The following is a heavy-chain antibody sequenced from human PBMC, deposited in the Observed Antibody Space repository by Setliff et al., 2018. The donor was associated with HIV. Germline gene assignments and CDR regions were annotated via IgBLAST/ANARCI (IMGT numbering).Heavy chain of an antibody. CDR3: ARGYYDSNVYYFPGY. CDR2: IYTSGST. Sequence: PSETLSLTCSVSGGSVSSSGYYWSWIRQSAEKGLEWIGHIYTSGSTNYNPSLKSRVTISLDTSNQQFSLKLTSVTAADTAKYYCARGYYDSNVYYFPGYWGQGTLVTVSS. D-gene: IGHD3-22*01. CDR1: GGSVSSSGYY. V-gene: IGHV4-61*09. J-gene: IGHJ4*02.